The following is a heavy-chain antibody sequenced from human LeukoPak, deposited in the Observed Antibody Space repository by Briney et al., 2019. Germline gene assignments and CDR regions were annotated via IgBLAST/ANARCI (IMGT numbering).Heavy chain of an antibody. D-gene: IGHD1-26*01. CDR2: IYHSGST. J-gene: IGHJ4*02. CDR3: ARDVGYSGSPGDY. CDR1: GGSISSGGYS. V-gene: IGHV4-30-2*01. Sequence: SETLSLTCAVSGGSISSGGYSWSWIRQPPGEGLEWIGYIYHSGSTYYNPSLKSRVTISVDRSKNQFSLKLSSVTAADTAVYYCARDVGYSGSPGDYWGQGTLVTVSS.